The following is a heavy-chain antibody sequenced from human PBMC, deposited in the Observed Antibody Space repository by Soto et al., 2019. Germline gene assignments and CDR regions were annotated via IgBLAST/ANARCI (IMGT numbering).Heavy chain of an antibody. D-gene: IGHD1-26*01. CDR2: ISAYNGNT. Sequence: GASVKVSCKASGYTFTSYGISWVRQAPGQGLEWMGWISAYNGNTNYAQKLQGRVTMTTDTSTSTAYMELRSLRSDDTAVYYCARAPSIVGATTTWFDPWGQGTLVTVSS. V-gene: IGHV1-18*01. CDR3: ARAPSIVGATTTWFDP. J-gene: IGHJ5*02. CDR1: GYTFTSYG.